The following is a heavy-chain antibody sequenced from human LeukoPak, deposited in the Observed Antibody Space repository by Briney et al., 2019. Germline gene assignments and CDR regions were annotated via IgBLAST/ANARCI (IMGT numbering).Heavy chain of an antibody. J-gene: IGHJ6*02. D-gene: IGHD2-2*01. Sequence: PSETLSLTCTVSGGSISSGDYYWSWIRQPPGKGLEWIGYIYYSGSTYYNPSLKSRVTISVDTSKNQFSLKLSSVTAADTAVYYCARAGYCSSTSCYLEDYYYYGMDVWGQGTTVTVSS. CDR1: GGSISSGDYY. V-gene: IGHV4-30-4*01. CDR3: ARAGYCSSTSCYLEDYYYYGMDV. CDR2: IYYSGST.